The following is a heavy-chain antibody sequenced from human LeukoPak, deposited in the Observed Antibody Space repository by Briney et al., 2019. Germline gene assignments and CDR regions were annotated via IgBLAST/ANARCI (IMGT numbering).Heavy chain of an antibody. CDR3: AHLSGPMDY. V-gene: IGHV3-23*01. CDR1: GFTFSSYA. J-gene: IGHJ4*02. CDR2: IIGSGGST. D-gene: IGHD5/OR15-5a*01. Sequence: GESLRLSCAVSGFTFSSYAVSWVRQAPGKGLEWVTSIIGSGGSTYYADSVKGRFTISRDNTKITLYVQMISLRAEDTAVFYCAHLSGPMDYWGQGTLVSVSS.